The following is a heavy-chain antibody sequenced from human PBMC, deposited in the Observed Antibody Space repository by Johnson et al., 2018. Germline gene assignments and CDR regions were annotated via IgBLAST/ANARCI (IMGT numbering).Heavy chain of an antibody. CDR3: SKARGLYDSSGYYLDF. Sequence: VQLVQSGGGLVQPGGSLRLSCAVSGFTFSTFDMNWVRQAPGKGLEWVSAITSSGGSTYYADSVKGGFTNSRDNSKTPLSLQMNSLRHEDTAVYYCSKARGLYDSSGYYLDFWGNGTTVTVSS. D-gene: IGHD3-22*01. CDR2: ITSSGGST. J-gene: IGHJ6*03. V-gene: IGHV3-23*04. CDR1: GFTFSTFD.